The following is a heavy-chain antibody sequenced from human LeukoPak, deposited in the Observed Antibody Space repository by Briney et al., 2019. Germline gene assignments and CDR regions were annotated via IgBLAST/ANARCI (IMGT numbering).Heavy chain of an antibody. CDR1: GGSISSGGYY. CDR2: IYHSGST. J-gene: IGHJ4*02. D-gene: IGHD2-2*01. V-gene: IGHV4-30-2*01. Sequence: SETLSLTCTVSGGSISSGGYYWSWIRQPPGKGLEWIGYIYHSGSTYYNPSLKSRVTISVDRSKNQFSLKLSSVTAADTAVYYCARAAVGYCSSTSCLKTFDYWGQGTLVTVSS. CDR3: ARAAVGYCSSTSCLKTFDY.